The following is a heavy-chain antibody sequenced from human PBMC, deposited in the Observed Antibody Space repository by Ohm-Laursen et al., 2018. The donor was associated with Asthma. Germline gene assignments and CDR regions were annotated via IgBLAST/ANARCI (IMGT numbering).Heavy chain of an antibody. V-gene: IGHV3-30*18. CDR1: GFTFSNYG. D-gene: IGHD7-27*01. CDR2: ISYDGSIQ. CDR3: AKNWGHFDY. Sequence: SLRLSCTAPGFTFSNYGMNWVRQAPGKGLEWVAVISYDGSIQSYGDSVKGRFTISRDNSKNTLFLQMNSLRIEDTAVYYCAKNWGHFDYWGQGTLVTVSS. J-gene: IGHJ4*02.